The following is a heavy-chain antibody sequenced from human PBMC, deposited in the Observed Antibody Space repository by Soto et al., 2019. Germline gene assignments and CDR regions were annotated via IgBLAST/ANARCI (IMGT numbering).Heavy chain of an antibody. CDR2: ISSSSSTT. CDR1: GFTFSSYS. V-gene: IGHV3-48*01. D-gene: IGHD3-10*01. Sequence: GGSLRLSCAASGFTFSSYSMNWVRQAPGKGLEWVSYISSSSSTTYYADSVKGRFTISRDNAKNSLYLQMNSLRAEDTAVYYCARTYYYGSGSPPDAFDIWGQGTMVTVSS. CDR3: ARTYYYGSGSPPDAFDI. J-gene: IGHJ3*02.